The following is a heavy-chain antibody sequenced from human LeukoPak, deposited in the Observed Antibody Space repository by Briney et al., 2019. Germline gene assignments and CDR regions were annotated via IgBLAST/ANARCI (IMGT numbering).Heavy chain of an antibody. D-gene: IGHD4-23*01. CDR2: INHSGST. CDR1: GGSFSGYY. J-gene: IGHJ4*02. Sequence: PSETLSLTCAVYGGSFSGYYWSWIRQPPGKGLEWIGEINHSGSTNYNPSLKSRVTISVDTSKNQFSLKLSSVTAADTAVYYCAREMNTVAAYVYWGQGTLVTVSS. CDR3: AREMNTVAAYVY. V-gene: IGHV4-34*01.